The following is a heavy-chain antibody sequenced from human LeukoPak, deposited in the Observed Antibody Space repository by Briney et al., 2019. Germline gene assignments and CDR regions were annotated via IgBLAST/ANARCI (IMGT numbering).Heavy chain of an antibody. CDR3: ARSSGTGTFSY. D-gene: IGHD6-25*01. V-gene: IGHV4-39*02. CDR2: VYYGRSP. CDR1: GDSISRSTYY. Sequence: SETLSLTCTVSGDSISRSTYYWAWIRQPPGKGLEWIGRVYYGRSPYFNPSLESRATISVDTSKNHFSLKMSSVTTADTAVYYCARSSGTGTFSYWGQGTLVTVSS. J-gene: IGHJ4*02.